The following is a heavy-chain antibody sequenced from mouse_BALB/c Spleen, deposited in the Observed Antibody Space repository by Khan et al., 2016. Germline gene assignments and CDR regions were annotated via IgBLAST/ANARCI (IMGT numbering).Heavy chain of an antibody. CDR3: MGYGGYWYFDV. Sequence: EVQLLATGGGLVQPGGSRGLSCEGSGFTFSGFWMSWVRQTPGKTLAWIGDINSDGSAINYAPSIKDRFTIFRDNDKSTLYLQMSNVRSEDTATYFCMGYGGYWYFDVWGAGTTVTVSS. V-gene: IGHV11-2*02. D-gene: IGHD1-1*02. J-gene: IGHJ1*01. CDR1: GFTFSGFW. CDR2: INSDGSAI.